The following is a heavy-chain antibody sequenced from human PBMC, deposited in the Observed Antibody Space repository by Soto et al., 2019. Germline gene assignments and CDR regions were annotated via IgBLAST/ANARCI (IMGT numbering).Heavy chain of an antibody. J-gene: IGHJ1*01. CDR3: VKDESINWYSGHFRH. D-gene: IGHD6-13*01. Sequence: WRSLRLSCAASGFTFDDYAMHWFRQVPGKGLEWVSGINWNSGSIGYGDSVKGRFAISRDNAKNSLHLQMNSLSAEDTAFYYCVKDESINWYSGHFRHWGQGTLVTVSS. CDR1: GFTFDDYA. V-gene: IGHV3-9*01. CDR2: INWNSGSI.